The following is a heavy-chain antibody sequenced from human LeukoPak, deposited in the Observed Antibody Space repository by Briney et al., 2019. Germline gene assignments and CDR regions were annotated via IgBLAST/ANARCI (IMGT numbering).Heavy chain of an antibody. Sequence: SGGSLRLSCAASGFTFSSYSMNWVRQAPGKGLEWVSSISSSSSYIYYADSVKGRFTISRDNAKNSLYLQMNSLRAEDTAVYYCARDSEAGYYYDSSGFGFDYWGQGTLVTVSS. V-gene: IGHV3-21*01. CDR2: ISSSSSYI. CDR3: ARDSEAGYYYDSSGFGFDY. CDR1: GFTFSSYS. D-gene: IGHD3-22*01. J-gene: IGHJ4*02.